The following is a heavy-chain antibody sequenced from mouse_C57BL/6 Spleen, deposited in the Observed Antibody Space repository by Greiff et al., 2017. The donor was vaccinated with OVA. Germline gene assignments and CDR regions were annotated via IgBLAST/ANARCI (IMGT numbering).Heavy chain of an antibody. V-gene: IGHV5-6*01. CDR3: ARQRSRDDGYEDYFDY. D-gene: IGHD2-3*01. CDR1: GFTFSSYG. J-gene: IGHJ2*01. CDR2: ISSGGSYT. Sequence: EVQRVESGGDLVKPGGSLKLSCAASGFTFSSYGMSWVRQTPDKRLEWVATISSGGSYTYYPDSVKGRFTISRDNAKNTLYLQMSSLKSEDTAMYYCARQRSRDDGYEDYFDYWGQGTTLTVSS.